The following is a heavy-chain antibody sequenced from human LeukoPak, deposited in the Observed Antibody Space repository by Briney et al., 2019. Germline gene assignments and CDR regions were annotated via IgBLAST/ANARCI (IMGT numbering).Heavy chain of an antibody. CDR2: MYSEDNK. V-gene: IGHV3-53*01. D-gene: IGHD3-10*02. CDR3: ARGVLGIIPVDY. J-gene: IGHJ4*02. CDR1: GFTVSNTY. Sequence: GGSLRLSCAASGFTVSNTYMAWVRQAPGKGLEWVSFMYSEDNKYYADSMKGRFTISRDISKNTVYLQMNTLRADDTAVYYCARGVLGIIPVDYWGQGTLVTVSS.